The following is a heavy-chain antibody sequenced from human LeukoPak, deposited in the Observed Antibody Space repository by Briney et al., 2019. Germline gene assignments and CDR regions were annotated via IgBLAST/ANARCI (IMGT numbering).Heavy chain of an antibody. Sequence: GASVKVSCKASGYTFTSYGISWVRQAPGQGLEWMGWISAYNGNTNYAQKLQGRVTMTTDTSTSTAYMELRGLRSDDTAVYYCARDSLTTVTPGRFDPWGQGTLVTVSS. J-gene: IGHJ5*02. V-gene: IGHV1-18*01. D-gene: IGHD4-17*01. CDR3: ARDSLTTVTPGRFDP. CDR2: ISAYNGNT. CDR1: GYTFTSYG.